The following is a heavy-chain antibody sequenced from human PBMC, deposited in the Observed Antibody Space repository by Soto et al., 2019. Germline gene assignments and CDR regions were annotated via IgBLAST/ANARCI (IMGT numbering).Heavy chain of an antibody. Sequence: QLQLQESGPGLVKPSETLSLTCTVSGGSISSSSYYWGWIRQPPGKGLEWIGSIYYSGSTYYNPSLKSRVTISVDTSKNQFSLKLSSVTAADTAVYYCARFSEWFGEFREYYFDYWGQGTLVTVSS. CDR2: IYYSGST. V-gene: IGHV4-39*01. CDR1: GGSISSSSYY. J-gene: IGHJ4*02. CDR3: ARFSEWFGEFREYYFDY. D-gene: IGHD3-10*01.